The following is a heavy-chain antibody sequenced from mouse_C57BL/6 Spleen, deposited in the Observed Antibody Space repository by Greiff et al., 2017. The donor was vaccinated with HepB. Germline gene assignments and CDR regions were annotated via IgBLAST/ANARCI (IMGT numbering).Heavy chain of an antibody. CDR3: ASHYYGSSYPFAY. Sequence: VQLKESGGGLVKPGGSLKLSCAASGFTFSSYAMSWVRQTPEKRLEWVATISDGGSYTYYPDNVKGRFTISRDNAKNNLYLQMSHLKSEDTAMYYCASHYYGSSYPFAYWGQGTLVTVSA. CDR2: ISDGGSYT. J-gene: IGHJ3*01. CDR1: GFTFSSYA. V-gene: IGHV5-4*01. D-gene: IGHD1-1*01.